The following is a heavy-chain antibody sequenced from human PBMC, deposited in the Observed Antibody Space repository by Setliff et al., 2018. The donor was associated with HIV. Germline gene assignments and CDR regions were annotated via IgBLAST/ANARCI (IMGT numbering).Heavy chain of an antibody. J-gene: IGHJ4*02. D-gene: IGHD3-10*01. Sequence: KASETLSLTCTVSGGSISSSSYYWGWIRQPPGKGLEWIGSIYYSGSTYYNPSLKSRVTISVDTSKNQFSLKLSSVTAADTAVYYCARHGSGSYYDGPLDYWGQGTLVTVSS. CDR2: IYYSGST. CDR1: GGSISSSSYY. V-gene: IGHV4-39*01. CDR3: ARHGSGSYYDGPLDY.